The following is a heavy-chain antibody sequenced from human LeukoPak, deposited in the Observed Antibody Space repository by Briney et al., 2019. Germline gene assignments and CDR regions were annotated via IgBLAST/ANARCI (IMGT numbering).Heavy chain of an antibody. CDR1: GFTFANYA. J-gene: IGHJ4*02. D-gene: IGHD3-9*01. CDR3: EDPILTGFYNDVR. CDR2: INDGGGIV. V-gene: IGHV3-23*01. Sequence: PGGSLRLSCAASGFTFANYAMTWVRQAPGKGLQWVSSINDGGGIVYYADSVKGRFTISRDNSKNTLYLEMNSLRAEDTARYCVEDPILTGFYNDVRWGEGTLVIVSS.